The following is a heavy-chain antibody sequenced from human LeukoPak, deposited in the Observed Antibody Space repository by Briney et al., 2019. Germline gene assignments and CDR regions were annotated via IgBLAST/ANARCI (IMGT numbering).Heavy chain of an antibody. CDR1: GGSITSTNW. CDR3: SRENGAFSPFGY. D-gene: IGHD2-8*01. CDR2: VSLSGLA. Sequence: SGTLSLTCGVSGGSITSTNWWSWVRQPPGQGLEWIGEVSLSGLANYNPSLSSRVIMALDTSKNHLSLHLTSVTAADTAVYYCSRENGAFSPFGYWGQGYLVTVLS. J-gene: IGHJ4*02. V-gene: IGHV4-4*02.